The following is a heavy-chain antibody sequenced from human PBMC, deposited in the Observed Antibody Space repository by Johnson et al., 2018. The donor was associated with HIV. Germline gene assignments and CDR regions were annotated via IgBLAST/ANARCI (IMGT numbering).Heavy chain of an antibody. CDR3: GKGMYYYGSSGHGGAFDI. CDR2: IRYDTSNK. J-gene: IGHJ3*02. Sequence: VQLVESGGGVVQPGRSLRLSCAASGFTFSSYAMHWVRQAPGKGLEWVAFIRYDTSNKYYADSVKGRFTISRDNSRNTLDLQMNSLRAEDTAVYDCGKGMYYYGSSGHGGAFDIWGQGTMVTVSS. D-gene: IGHD3-22*01. V-gene: IGHV3-30*02. CDR1: GFTFSSYA.